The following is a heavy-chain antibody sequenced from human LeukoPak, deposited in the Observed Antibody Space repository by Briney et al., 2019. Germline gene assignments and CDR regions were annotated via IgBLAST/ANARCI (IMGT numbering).Heavy chain of an antibody. CDR3: AVGGNSAGDGMDV. CDR2: ISSSSSTI. D-gene: IGHD4-23*01. V-gene: IGHV3-48*02. CDR1: GFTFSSYS. J-gene: IGHJ6*02. Sequence: PGRSLRLSCAASGFTFSSYSMNWVRQAPGKGLEWVSYISSSSSTIYYAGSVKGRFTISRDNAMNSLYLQMNSLRDEDTAVYYCAVGGNSAGDGMDVWGQGTTVTVSS.